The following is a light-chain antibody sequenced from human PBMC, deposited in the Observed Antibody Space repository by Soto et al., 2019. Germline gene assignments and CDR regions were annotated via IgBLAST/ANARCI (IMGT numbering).Light chain of an antibody. Sequence: QSALTQPASVSGSPGQSITISCTGTSSDVGGYNYVSWYQQHPGKAPKLMIYDVSNRPSGVSKRFSGSKSGNTASLTISGLQAEDEADYYYSSYTSSSTSRVFGGGTKLTVL. CDR3: SSYTSSSTSRV. V-gene: IGLV2-14*01. J-gene: IGLJ2*01. CDR1: SSDVGGYNY. CDR2: DVS.